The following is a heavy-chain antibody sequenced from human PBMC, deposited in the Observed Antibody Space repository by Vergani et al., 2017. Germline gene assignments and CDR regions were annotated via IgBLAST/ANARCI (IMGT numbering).Heavy chain of an antibody. Sequence: QVQLVQSGAEVKKPGASVKVSCKTSGFTFSGYYIHWVRQAPGQGLEWMGWVNPNSGGTNYAQKFQGRVTMTRDTSINTAYMELNRLKTDDTAMYYCARGTRGGELSGRYWGQGTLVTVPS. D-gene: IGHD3-16*01. CDR1: GFTFSGYY. V-gene: IGHV1-2*02. CDR2: VNPNSGGT. J-gene: IGHJ4*02. CDR3: ARGTRGGELSGRY.